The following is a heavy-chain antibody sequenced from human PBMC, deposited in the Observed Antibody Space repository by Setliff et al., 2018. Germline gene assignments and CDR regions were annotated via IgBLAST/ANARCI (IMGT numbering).Heavy chain of an antibody. CDR2: IYTNGST. V-gene: IGHV4-61*09. CDR3: AKEYVVISFVRNSHQHYGMDV. D-gene: IGHD2-21*01. CDR1: GASLSSGSYY. Sequence: LSLTCTVSGASLSSGSYYWSWIRQSAGKGLEWIGHIYTNGSTSYSPSLKSRVSISADTSKNVLSLRLTSVTAADTAVYYCAKEYVVISFVRNSHQHYGMDVWGPETTVTVSS. J-gene: IGHJ6*02.